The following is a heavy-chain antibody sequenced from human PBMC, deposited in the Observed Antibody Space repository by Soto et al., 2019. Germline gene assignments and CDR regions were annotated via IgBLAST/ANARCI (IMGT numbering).Heavy chain of an antibody. V-gene: IGHV3-30*18. CDR1: GFTFSSYG. D-gene: IGHD2-2*01. Sequence: PGGSLRLSCAASGFTFSSYGMHWVRQAPGKGLEWVAVISYDGSNKYYADSVKGRFTISRDNSKNTLYLQMNSLRAEDTAVHYCAKSRDIVLVPAATYYYYSMDVWGQGTTVTVSS. CDR3: AKSRDIVLVPAATYYYYSMDV. J-gene: IGHJ6*02. CDR2: ISYDGSNK.